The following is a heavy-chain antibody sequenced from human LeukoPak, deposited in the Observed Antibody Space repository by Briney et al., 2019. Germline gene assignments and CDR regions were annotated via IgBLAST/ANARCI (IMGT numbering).Heavy chain of an antibody. CDR3: VGSIAAAGMSTAFDI. Sequence: NTSETLSLTCTVSGGSISSYYWSWIRQPAGKGLEWIGRIYTSGSTNYNPSLKSRVTMSVDTSKNQFSLKLSSVTAADTAVYYCVGSIAAAGMSTAFDIWGQGTMVTVSS. V-gene: IGHV4-4*07. J-gene: IGHJ3*02. CDR2: IYTSGST. D-gene: IGHD6-13*01. CDR1: GGSISSYY.